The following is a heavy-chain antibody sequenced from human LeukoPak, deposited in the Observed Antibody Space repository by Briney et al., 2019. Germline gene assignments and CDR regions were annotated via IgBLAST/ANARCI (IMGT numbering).Heavy chain of an antibody. Sequence: SETLSLTRTISGDSISNSNNYWGWIRQPPGKGLEWIGSIYYRGNTYYNPSLKSRVSISVDTSKNQFSLKLTSVTAADTAVYYCARLSISGSYFGDYWGQGALVTVSS. J-gene: IGHJ4*02. CDR2: IYYRGNT. V-gene: IGHV4-39*01. D-gene: IGHD1-26*01. CDR3: ARLSISGSYFGDY. CDR1: GDSISNSNNY.